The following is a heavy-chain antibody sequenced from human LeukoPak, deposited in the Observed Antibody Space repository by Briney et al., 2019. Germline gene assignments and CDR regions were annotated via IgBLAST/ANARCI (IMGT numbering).Heavy chain of an antibody. D-gene: IGHD2-8*01. CDR2: TYYSGST. J-gene: IGHJ4*02. CDR3: ARDGPYCTNGICYSRYYFDY. Sequence: SETLSLTCTVSGGSISSSSYYWGWIRQPPGKGLEWIGSTYYSGSTYYNPSLKSRVTISVDTSKNQFSLKLSSVTAADTAVYYCARDGPYCTNGICYSRYYFDYWGQGTLVAVSS. CDR1: GGSISSSSYY. V-gene: IGHV4-39*07.